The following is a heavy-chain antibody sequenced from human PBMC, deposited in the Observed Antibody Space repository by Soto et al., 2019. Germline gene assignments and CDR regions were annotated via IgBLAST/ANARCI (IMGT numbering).Heavy chain of an antibody. J-gene: IGHJ2*01. CDR1: GGSISSYY. CDR2: IYYRGST. CDR3: ARFNWYFDL. Sequence: QVQLQESGPGLVKPSETLSLTCTVSGGSISSYYWSWIRQPPGKGLEWIGYIYYRGSTNYNPSLKSLVTISVDTSKNQFSLKLSSVTAADTAMYYCARFNWYFDLWGRGTLVTVSS. V-gene: IGHV4-59*01.